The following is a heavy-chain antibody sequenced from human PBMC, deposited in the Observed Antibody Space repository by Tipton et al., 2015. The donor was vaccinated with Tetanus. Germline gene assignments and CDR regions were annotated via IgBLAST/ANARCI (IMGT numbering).Heavy chain of an antibody. Sequence: TLSLTCTVSGGSVSSGSYYWSWIRQAPGKGLEWIGYIYYSGSTNYNPSLKSRVTISVDTSKNQFSLKLSSVTAADTAVYYCARGGFGEFPDYWGQGTLVTVSS. CDR1: GGSVSSGSYY. V-gene: IGHV4-61*01. D-gene: IGHD3-10*01. CDR2: IYYSGST. J-gene: IGHJ4*02. CDR3: ARGGFGEFPDY.